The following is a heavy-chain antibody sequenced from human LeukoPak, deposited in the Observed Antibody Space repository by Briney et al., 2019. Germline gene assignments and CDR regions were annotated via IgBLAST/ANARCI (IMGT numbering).Heavy chain of an antibody. Sequence: SVKVSCKASGGTFSSYAISWVRQAPGQGLEWMGGIIPIFGTANYAQKFQGRVTITADKSTSTAYMELSSLRSEDTAVYYCARDPHYDSSGGGDYWGQGTLVTVSS. CDR3: ARDPHYDSSGGGDY. D-gene: IGHD3-22*01. CDR1: GGTFSSYA. J-gene: IGHJ4*02. CDR2: IIPIFGTA. V-gene: IGHV1-69*06.